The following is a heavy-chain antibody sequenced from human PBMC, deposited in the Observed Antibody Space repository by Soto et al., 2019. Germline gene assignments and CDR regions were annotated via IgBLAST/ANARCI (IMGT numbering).Heavy chain of an antibody. V-gene: IGHV1-18*01. J-gene: IGHJ4*02. CDR1: GYTFTSYG. CDR2: INPYNGNT. D-gene: IGHD1-26*01. Sequence: QVQLVQSGAEVKKPGASVKVSCKASGYTFTSYGISSVRQAPGQGLEWMGWINPYNGNTNYAQKLQGRVTMTTDTATNTAYMELRSLRSDATAVYYCARDWCGIDYWGQGTLVTVSS. CDR3: ARDWCGIDY.